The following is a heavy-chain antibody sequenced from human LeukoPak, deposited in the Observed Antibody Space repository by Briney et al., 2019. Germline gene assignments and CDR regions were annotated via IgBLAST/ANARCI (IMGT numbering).Heavy chain of an antibody. J-gene: IGHJ6*03. V-gene: IGHV4-34*01. CDR2: INHSGST. Sequence: SETLSLTCAVYGGSFSGYYWSWIRQPPGKGLEWIGEINHSGSTNYNPSLKSRVTISVDTSKNQFSLKLSSVTAADTAVYYCAKHSGGVRYSYYYYYMDVWGKGTTVTISS. CDR1: GGSFSGYY. CDR3: AKHSGGVRYSYYYYYMDV. D-gene: IGHD2-8*02.